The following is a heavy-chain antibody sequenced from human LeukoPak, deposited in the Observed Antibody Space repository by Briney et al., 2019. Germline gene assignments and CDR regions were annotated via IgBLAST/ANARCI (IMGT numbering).Heavy chain of an antibody. CDR1: GGSFSGYY. CDR3: ARGSATAGYSSGWYFPFDY. V-gene: IGHV4-34*01. Sequence: SETLSLTCAVYGGSFSGYYWSWIRQPPGKGLEWIGEINHSGSTNYNPSLKSRVTISVDTSKNQFSLKLSSVTAADTAVYYCARGSATAGYSSGWYFPFDYWGQGTLVTVSS. CDR2: INHSGST. D-gene: IGHD6-19*01. J-gene: IGHJ4*02.